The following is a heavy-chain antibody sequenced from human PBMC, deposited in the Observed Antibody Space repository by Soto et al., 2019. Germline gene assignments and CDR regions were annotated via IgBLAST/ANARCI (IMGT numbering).Heavy chain of an antibody. V-gene: IGHV4-34*01. CDR1: GGSFSGYY. Sequence: QVQLQQWGAGLLKPSETLSLTCAGYGGSFSGYYWSWIRQPPGKGLEWIGEINHSGSTNYNPSLKSRVTISVDTSKNQFSLKLSSVTAADTAVYYCARGNLRIAAAGHVDYWGQGTLVTVSS. CDR2: INHSGST. D-gene: IGHD6-13*01. CDR3: ARGNLRIAAAGHVDY. J-gene: IGHJ4*02.